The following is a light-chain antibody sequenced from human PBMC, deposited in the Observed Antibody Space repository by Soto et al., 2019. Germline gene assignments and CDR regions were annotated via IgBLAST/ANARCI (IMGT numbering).Light chain of an antibody. CDR3: QKYSTWPPWT. CDR2: GAS. CDR1: QSVRSD. Sequence: VVMTQSPATVSVSPGETVTLSCRASQSVRSDVAWYQQRPGQAPRLLIFGASSRVADVPARFSGSGSGTDFTLTNSSIQSEDFAVYHCQKYSTWPPWTLGQGTKVE. V-gene: IGKV3-15*01. J-gene: IGKJ1*01.